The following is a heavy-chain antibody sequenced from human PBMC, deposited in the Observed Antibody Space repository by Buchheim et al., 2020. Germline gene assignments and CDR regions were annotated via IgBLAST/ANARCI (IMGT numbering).Heavy chain of an antibody. CDR1: GFTFSSYA. CDR2: ISYDGSNK. V-gene: IGHV3-30*04. J-gene: IGHJ6*02. D-gene: IGHD6-13*01. CDR3: ARGDSSSWHWGGSEYYYYYGMDV. Sequence: QVQLVESGGGVVQPGRSLRLSCAASGFTFSSYAMHWVRQAPGKGLEWVAVISYDGSNKYYADSVKGRFTISRDNSKNTLYLQMNSLRAEDTAVYYCARGDSSSWHWGGSEYYYYYGMDVWGQGTT.